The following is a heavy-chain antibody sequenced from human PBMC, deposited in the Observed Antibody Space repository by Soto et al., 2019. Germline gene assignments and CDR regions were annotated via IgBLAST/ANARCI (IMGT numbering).Heavy chain of an antibody. V-gene: IGHV3-72*01. D-gene: IGHD6-13*01. J-gene: IGHJ4*02. CDR1: GFTFSDHY. CDR3: ARESSSSSNFDY. CDR2: SRNKANSYTT. Sequence: PGGSLRLSCAASGFTFSDHYMDWVRQAPGKGLEWVGRSRNKANSYTTEYAASVKGRFTISRDDSKNSLYLRMNSLTTEDTVVYYCARESSSSSNFDYWGQGTLVTVSS.